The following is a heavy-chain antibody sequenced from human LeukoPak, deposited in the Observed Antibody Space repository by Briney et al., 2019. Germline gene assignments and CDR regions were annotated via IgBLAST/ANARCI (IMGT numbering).Heavy chain of an antibody. CDR2: IYYSGST. CDR1: GGSISSSSYY. Sequence: KPSETLSLTCTVSGGSISSSSYYWGWIRQPPGKGLEWIGCIYYSGSTYYNPSLKSRVTISVDTSKNQFSLKLSSVTAADTAVYYCARRGITMKGGVAIDYWGQGTLVTVSS. CDR3: ARRGITMKGGVAIDY. D-gene: IGHD3-22*01. J-gene: IGHJ4*02. V-gene: IGHV4-39*01.